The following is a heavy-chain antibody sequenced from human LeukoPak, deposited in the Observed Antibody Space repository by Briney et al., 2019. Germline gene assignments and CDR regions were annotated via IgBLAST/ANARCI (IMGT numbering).Heavy chain of an antibody. Sequence: GGSLRLPCAASGFTFSSYCMSWVRQAPGKGLEWVANIKQDGSEKYYVDSVKGRFTISRDNAKNSLYLQMNSLRAEDTAVYYCARNPGSSAGYYYYYMDVWGKRTTVTVSS. CDR2: IKQDGSEK. V-gene: IGHV3-7*01. J-gene: IGHJ6*03. CDR3: ARNPGSSAGYYYYYMDV. D-gene: IGHD6-6*01. CDR1: GFTFSSYC.